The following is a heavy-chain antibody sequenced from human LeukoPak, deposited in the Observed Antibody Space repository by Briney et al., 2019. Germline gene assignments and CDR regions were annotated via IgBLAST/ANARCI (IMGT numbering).Heavy chain of an antibody. Sequence: VASVKVSCKASGYTFTGYYMHWVRQAPGQGLEWMGWINPNSGGTDYAQKFQGRVTMTRDTSISTAYMELSSLRSENTAVYYCARDDEWELLFHYWGQGTLVTVSS. CDR3: ARDDEWELLFHY. J-gene: IGHJ4*02. CDR2: INPNSGGT. D-gene: IGHD1-26*01. CDR1: GYTFTGYY. V-gene: IGHV1-2*02.